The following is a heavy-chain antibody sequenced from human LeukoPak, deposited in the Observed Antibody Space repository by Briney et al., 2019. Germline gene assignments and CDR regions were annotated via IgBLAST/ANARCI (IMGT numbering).Heavy chain of an antibody. D-gene: IGHD3-16*01. Sequence: EASVKVSCKASGYTFTSYDINWVRQATGQGLEWMGWMNPNSGNTGYAQKFQGRVTITRNTSISTAYMELCSLRSEDTAVYYCARGEGGYYYYYYMDVWGKGTTVTVSS. CDR1: GYTFTSYD. CDR3: ARGEGGYYYYYYMDV. CDR2: MNPNSGNT. V-gene: IGHV1-8*03. J-gene: IGHJ6*03.